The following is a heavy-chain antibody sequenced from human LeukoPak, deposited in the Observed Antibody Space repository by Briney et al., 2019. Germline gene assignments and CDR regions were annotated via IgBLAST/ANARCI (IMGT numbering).Heavy chain of an antibody. CDR1: GGAISSHY. V-gene: IGHV4-59*11. CDR3: ARESAAAGQGDYFDY. CDR2: IYYSGST. J-gene: IGHJ4*02. Sequence: PSETLSLTCTVSGGAISSHYWSWIRQPPGKGLEWIGYIYYSGSTDYNPSLKSRVTISVDTSKNQFSLKLSSVTAADTAVYYCARESAAAGQGDYFDYWGQGTLVTVSS. D-gene: IGHD6-13*01.